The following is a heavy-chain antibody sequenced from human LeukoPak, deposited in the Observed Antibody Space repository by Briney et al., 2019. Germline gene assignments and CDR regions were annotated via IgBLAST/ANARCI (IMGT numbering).Heavy chain of an antibody. D-gene: IGHD3-10*01. V-gene: IGHV1-8*01. CDR3: ARATGSGSPRGVSYYYYGMDV. Sequence: GASVKVSCKASEHTFSNYDINWVRQAAGQGLEWVGWMNPNSGNTGYAQKFQGRVTMTRNTSIRTAYMELSSLTSEDTAVYYCARATGSGSPRGVSYYYYGMDVWSQGTTVTVSS. J-gene: IGHJ6*02. CDR1: EHTFSNYD. CDR2: MNPNSGNT.